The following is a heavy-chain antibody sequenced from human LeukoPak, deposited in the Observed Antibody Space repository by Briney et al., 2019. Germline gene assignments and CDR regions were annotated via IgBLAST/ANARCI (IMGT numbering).Heavy chain of an antibody. CDR3: AKRRGTYYDFWSGYGAFDI. V-gene: IGHV3-30*18. Sequence: HPGGSLRLSCAASGFTFSSYGMHWVRQAPGKGLEWVAVISYDGGNKYYIDSVKGRFTISRDNSKNTLYLQMSSLRAEDTAVYCCAKRRGTYYDFWSGYGAFDIWGQGTMVTVSS. J-gene: IGHJ3*02. D-gene: IGHD3-3*01. CDR1: GFTFSSYG. CDR2: ISYDGGNK.